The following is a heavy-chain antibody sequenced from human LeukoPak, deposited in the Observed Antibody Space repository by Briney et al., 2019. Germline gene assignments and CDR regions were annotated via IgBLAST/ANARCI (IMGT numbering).Heavy chain of an antibody. CDR3: ARHSLPGTTPFDY. CDR1: GYTFISHY. J-gene: IGHJ4*02. CDR2: INPKTGST. D-gene: IGHD1-1*01. V-gene: IGHV1-46*01. Sequence: ASVKVSCKASGYTFISHYVHWVRHVPGQGLEWMGIINPKTGSTTYPQKFQGRVTMTRDTSTSTVYMELSSLESEDTALYYCARHSLPGTTPFDYWGQGTLVTVS.